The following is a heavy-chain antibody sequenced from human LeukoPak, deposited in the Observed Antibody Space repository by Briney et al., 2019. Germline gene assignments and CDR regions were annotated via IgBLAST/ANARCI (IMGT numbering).Heavy chain of an antibody. CDR3: AKDRRGYSYGSVIGY. J-gene: IGHJ4*02. CDR2: ISGSGGST. CDR1: GFTFSSYA. Sequence: GGSLRLSCAASGFTFSSYAMSWVRQAPGKGLEWVSAISGSGGSTYYADSVKGRFTISRDNSKNTLYLQMNSLRAEDTAVYYCAKDRRGYSYGSVIGYWGQGTLVTVSS. V-gene: IGHV3-23*01. D-gene: IGHD5-18*01.